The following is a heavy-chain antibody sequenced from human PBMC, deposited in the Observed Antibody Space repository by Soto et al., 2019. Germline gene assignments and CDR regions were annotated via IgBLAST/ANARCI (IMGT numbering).Heavy chain of an antibody. V-gene: IGHV3-33*01. CDR2: IWYDGSDK. CDR1: GFTFSSYG. J-gene: IGHJ3*02. Sequence: QVQLVESGGGVVQPGRSLRLSCAASGFTFSSYGMYWVRQAPGKGLEWVAFIWYDGSDKYYADSVKGRFIISRDNSKNTLYLQMNRLRAEDTAVYYCATSTVTSFNNHAFDIWGQGTMVTVSS. CDR3: ATSTVTSFNNHAFDI. D-gene: IGHD4-17*01.